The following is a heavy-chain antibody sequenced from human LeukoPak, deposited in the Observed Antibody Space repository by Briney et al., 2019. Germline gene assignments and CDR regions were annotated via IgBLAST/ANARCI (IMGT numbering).Heavy chain of an antibody. CDR1: GGSISSSSYY. CDR2: IYYSGST. Sequence: SETLSLTCTVSGGSISSSSYYWGWIRQPPGKGLEWIGSIYYSGSTYCNPSLKSRVTISVDTSKNQFSLKLSSVTAADTAVYYCARDRTSSSWYGEGSNWFDPWGQGTLVTVSS. D-gene: IGHD6-13*01. CDR3: ARDRTSSSWYGEGSNWFDP. V-gene: IGHV4-39*07. J-gene: IGHJ5*02.